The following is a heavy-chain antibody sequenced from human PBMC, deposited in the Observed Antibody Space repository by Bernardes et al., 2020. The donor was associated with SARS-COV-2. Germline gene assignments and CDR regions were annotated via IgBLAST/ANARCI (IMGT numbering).Heavy chain of an antibody. V-gene: IGHV3-74*01. CDR1: EFTFSSYW. D-gene: IGHD1-26*01. J-gene: IGHJ3*02. Sequence: GGSLRLSCAVSEFTFSSYWMHWIRQAPGKGLVWVSRINGDGTSTSYADSVKGRFTISRDNAKNTLNLQMNSLSAEDTAVYYCARGAYSLNKSGPRSVFDIWGQATMVTVSS. CDR3: ARGAYSLNKSGPRSVFDI. CDR2: INGDGTST.